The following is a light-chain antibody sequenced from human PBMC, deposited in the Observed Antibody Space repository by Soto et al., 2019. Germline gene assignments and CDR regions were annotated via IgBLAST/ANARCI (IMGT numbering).Light chain of an antibody. CDR3: QQYTAWPLT. CDR2: DAS. J-gene: IGKJ1*01. V-gene: IGKV1-5*01. Sequence: DIQMTQSPSTLSAPVGDRVTITCRASQSISSWLAWYQQKPGKAPKLLIYDASSLESGVPSRFSGSGSGTEFTLTISSLQPDDFAVYYCQQYTAWPLTFGQGTKVDIK. CDR1: QSISSW.